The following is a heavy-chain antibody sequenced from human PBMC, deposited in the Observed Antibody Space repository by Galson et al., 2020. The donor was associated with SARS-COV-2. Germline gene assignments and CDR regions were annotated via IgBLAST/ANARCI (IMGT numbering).Heavy chain of an antibody. D-gene: IGHD3-10*01. CDR3: AIRFGGLGYMDV. V-gene: IGHV3-15*01. J-gene: IGHJ6*03. Sequence: GSLRLSCAVSGFTFSTAWMIWVRQAPGKGLEWVGRIKRRIDGETTDYAASVKGRFIISRDDLKNTVYLQMNGLKTEDTGIYYCAIRFGGLGYMDVWGKGTTVTVS. CDR1: GFTFSTAW. CDR2: IKRRIDGETT.